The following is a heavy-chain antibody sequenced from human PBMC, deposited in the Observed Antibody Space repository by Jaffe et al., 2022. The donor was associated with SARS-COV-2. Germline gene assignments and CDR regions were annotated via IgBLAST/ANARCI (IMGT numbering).Heavy chain of an antibody. Sequence: QVQLVESGGGVVQPGRSLGLSCAASGFTFSNYAMHWVRQAPGKGLQWVAIIWFDGTNKYYADSVKGRFTISRDSSKNTLYLQMDSLRAEDTAVYYCARESKNYYESSTYYHYLDYWGQGTLVTVSS. CDR3: ARESKNYYESSTYYHYLDY. V-gene: IGHV3-33*01. D-gene: IGHD3-22*01. CDR1: GFTFSNYA. J-gene: IGHJ4*02. CDR2: IWFDGTNK.